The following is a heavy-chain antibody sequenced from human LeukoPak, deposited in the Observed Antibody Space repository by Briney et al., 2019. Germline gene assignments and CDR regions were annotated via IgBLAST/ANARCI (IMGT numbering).Heavy chain of an antibody. D-gene: IGHD6-13*01. J-gene: IGHJ4*02. Sequence: PGGSLRLSCAASGFTFSDHYMDWVRQAPGKGLEWVAVISYDGSNKYYGDSVKGRFTISRDNSKNTLYLQMNSLRAEDTAVYYCASHWAQQLVSDYWGQGTLVTVSS. CDR3: ASHWAQQLVSDY. CDR1: GFTFSDHY. V-gene: IGHV3-30*03. CDR2: ISYDGSNK.